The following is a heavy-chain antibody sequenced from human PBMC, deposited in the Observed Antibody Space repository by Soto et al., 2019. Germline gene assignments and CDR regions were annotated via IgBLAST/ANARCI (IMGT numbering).Heavy chain of an antibody. Sequence: SETLSLTCTVSGGSISSYYWSWIRQPPGKGLEWIGYNYYSGSTNYNPSLKSRVTISVDTSKNQFSLKLSSVTAADTAVYYCAREGYYYDSSGYGPPSTGMDVWGQGTTVTVSS. CDR2: NYYSGST. V-gene: IGHV4-59*01. CDR1: GGSISSYY. D-gene: IGHD3-22*01. J-gene: IGHJ6*02. CDR3: AREGYYYDSSGYGPPSTGMDV.